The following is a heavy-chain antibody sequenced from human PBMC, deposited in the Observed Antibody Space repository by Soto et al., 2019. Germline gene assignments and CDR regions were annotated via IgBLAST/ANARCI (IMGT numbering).Heavy chain of an antibody. D-gene: IGHD6-13*01. V-gene: IGHV4-61*08. CDR3: ARDRSGSSPYYYGMDV. CDR1: GGSVSSGGYF. CDR2: IYYSGST. J-gene: IGHJ6*02. Sequence: SETLSLTCTVSGGSVSSGGYFWSWIRQPPGKGLEWIGYIYYSGSTNYNPSLKSRVTISVDTSKNRFSLKLSSVTAADTAVYYCARDRSGSSPYYYGMDVWGQGTTVTVSS.